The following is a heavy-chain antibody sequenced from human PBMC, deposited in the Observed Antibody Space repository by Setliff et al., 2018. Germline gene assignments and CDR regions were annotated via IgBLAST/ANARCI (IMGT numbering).Heavy chain of an antibody. CDR1: GGPISSNEYY. CDR2: VYFGGTT. V-gene: IGHV4-39*01. D-gene: IGHD2-8*02. CDR3: ARHAITQSLVADF. Sequence: SETLSLTCTVSGGPISSNEYYWGWIRQSPEKGLEWIASVYFGGTTQYNPSLKSRVTISVDTSKNRFTLNLRSVTAADTAVYYCARHAITQSLVADFWGQGILVTVSS. J-gene: IGHJ4*02.